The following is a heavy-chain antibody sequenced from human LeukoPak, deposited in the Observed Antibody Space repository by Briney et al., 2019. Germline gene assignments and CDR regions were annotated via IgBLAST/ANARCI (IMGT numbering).Heavy chain of an antibody. J-gene: IGHJ4*02. CDR2: IYHSGST. Sequence: PSETLSLTCAVSGYSISSGYYWGWIRQPPGEGLEWIGNIYHSGSTYYNPSLKSRVTISVDTSKNQFSLKLTSVTAADTAVYYCARYGYSSSAGDYWGQGTLVTVSS. CDR3: ARYGYSSSAGDY. D-gene: IGHD6-6*01. CDR1: GYSISSGYY. V-gene: IGHV4-38-2*01.